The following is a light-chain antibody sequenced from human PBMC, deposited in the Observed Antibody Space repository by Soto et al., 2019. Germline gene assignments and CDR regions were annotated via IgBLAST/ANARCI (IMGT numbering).Light chain of an antibody. CDR2: AAS. CDR3: QQYGSSPVT. CDR1: QSVSSR. V-gene: IGKV3-20*01. J-gene: IGKJ1*01. Sequence: VLTQSPATLSVSPGERDTLSCRASQSVSSRLAWYQQKPGQSPRLLIFAASSRATGIPDRFSGSGSGSDFTLTISRLEPEDFAVYYCQQYGSSPVTFGQGTKVDIK.